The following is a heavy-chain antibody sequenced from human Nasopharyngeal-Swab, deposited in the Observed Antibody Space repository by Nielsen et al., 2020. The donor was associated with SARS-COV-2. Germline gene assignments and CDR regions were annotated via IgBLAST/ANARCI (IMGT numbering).Heavy chain of an antibody. Sequence: WVRQAPGQGLEWMGWISAYNGNTNYAQKLQGRVTMTTGTSTSTAYMELRSLRSDDTAVYYCARDGYSSSSVYYYYYYGMDVWGQGTTVTVSS. D-gene: IGHD6-6*01. CDR3: ARDGYSSSSVYYYYYYGMDV. V-gene: IGHV1-18*01. J-gene: IGHJ6*02. CDR2: ISAYNGNT.